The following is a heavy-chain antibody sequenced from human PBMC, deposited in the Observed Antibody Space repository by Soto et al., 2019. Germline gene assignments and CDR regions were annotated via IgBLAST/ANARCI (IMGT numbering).Heavy chain of an antibody. CDR3: VAWGIVATTSSYGMDV. D-gene: IGHD5-12*01. V-gene: IGHV1-58*01. CDR2: IVVGSGNT. Sequence: SVKVSCKASGFTFTSSAVQWVRQARGQRLEWIGWIVVGSGNTNYAQKFQERVTITRDMSTSTAYMELSSLRSEDTAVYYCVAWGIVATTSSYGMDVWGQGTTVTVSS. CDR1: GFTFTSSA. J-gene: IGHJ6*02.